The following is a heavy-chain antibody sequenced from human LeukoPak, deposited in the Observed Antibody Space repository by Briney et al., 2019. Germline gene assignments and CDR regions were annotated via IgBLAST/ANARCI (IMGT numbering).Heavy chain of an antibody. J-gene: IGHJ4*02. V-gene: IGHV3-74*01. D-gene: IGHD1-26*01. CDR3: VRDLGGRSGH. Sequence: GGSLRLSCAASGFTFSSNWMHWVRQAPGKGLVWVSRSNEDGSTTNYADSVKGRFTISRDNAKNTLYLQMNSLAAEDTAVYYCVRDLGGRSGHWGQGTLVTVSS. CDR1: GFTFSSNW. CDR2: SNEDGSTT.